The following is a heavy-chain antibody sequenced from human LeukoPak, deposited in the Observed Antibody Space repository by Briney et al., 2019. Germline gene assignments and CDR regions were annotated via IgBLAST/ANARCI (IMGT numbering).Heavy chain of an antibody. Sequence: GGSLRLSCVASGFTFSSYAMSWVRQAPGKGLEWVSVIYSGGSTYYADSVKGRFTISRDNSKNTLYLQMNSLRAEDTAVYYCARVGGNYYYGMDVWGQGTTVTVSS. D-gene: IGHD3-16*01. J-gene: IGHJ6*02. V-gene: IGHV3-66*01. CDR3: ARVGGNYYYGMDV. CDR1: GFTFSSYA. CDR2: IYSGGST.